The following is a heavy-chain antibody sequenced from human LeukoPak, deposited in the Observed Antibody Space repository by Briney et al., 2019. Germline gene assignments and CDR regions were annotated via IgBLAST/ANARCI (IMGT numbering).Heavy chain of an antibody. CDR2: ITASDTTK. J-gene: IGHJ4*02. CDR3: ARAITIFGVVIDYFDY. V-gene: IGHV3-48*04. Sequence: PGGSLRLSCAASGLTFSSYNMNWVRQAPGKGPEWVAYITASDTTKYYADSVKGRFTISRDNAKNSLYLQMNSLRAEDTAVYYCARAITIFGVVIDYFDYWGQGTLVTVSS. D-gene: IGHD3-3*01. CDR1: GLTFSSYN.